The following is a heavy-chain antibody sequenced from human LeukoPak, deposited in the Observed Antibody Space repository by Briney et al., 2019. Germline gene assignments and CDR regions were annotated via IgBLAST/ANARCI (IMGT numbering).Heavy chain of an antibody. Sequence: ASVKVSCKASGYTFTSYYMHWVRQAPGQGLEWMGIINPSGGSTSYAQKFQGRVTMTRDTSTSTVYMELSSLRSEDTAVYYCTREGGCSGGGCYRFDPWGQGALVTVSS. D-gene: IGHD2-15*01. J-gene: IGHJ5*02. CDR1: GYTFTSYY. CDR2: INPSGGST. V-gene: IGHV1-46*03. CDR3: TREGGCSGGGCYRFDP.